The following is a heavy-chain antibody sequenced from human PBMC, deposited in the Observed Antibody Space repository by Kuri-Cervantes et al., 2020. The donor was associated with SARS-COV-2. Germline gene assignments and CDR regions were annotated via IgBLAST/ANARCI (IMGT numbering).Heavy chain of an antibody. CDR1: GFTFDDYA. CDR2: ISWNSGSI. J-gene: IGHJ3*02. V-gene: IGHV3-9*01. CDR3: ARHQPKYGSRSYTNDAFDI. Sequence: GGSLRLSCAASGFTFDDYAMHWVRQAPGKGLEWVSGISWNSGSIGYADSVKGRFTISRDNAKNSLYLQMSSLRAEDSALYYCARHQPKYGSRSYTNDAFDIWGQGTMVTVSS. D-gene: IGHD3-10*01.